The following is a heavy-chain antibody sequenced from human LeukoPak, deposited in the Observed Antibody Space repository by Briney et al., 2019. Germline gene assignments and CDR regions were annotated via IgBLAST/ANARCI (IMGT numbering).Heavy chain of an antibody. CDR2: IYTSGST. J-gene: IGHJ4*02. D-gene: IGHD6-6*01. CDR3: ARELEYSSSYPFDY. Sequence: PSETLSLTCTVSGGSISSGSYYWSWIRQPAGKGLKWIGRIYTSGSTNYNPSLKSRVTISVDTSKNQFSLKLSSVTAADTAVYYCARELEYSSSYPFDYWGQGTLVTVSS. V-gene: IGHV4-61*02. CDR1: GGSISSGSYY.